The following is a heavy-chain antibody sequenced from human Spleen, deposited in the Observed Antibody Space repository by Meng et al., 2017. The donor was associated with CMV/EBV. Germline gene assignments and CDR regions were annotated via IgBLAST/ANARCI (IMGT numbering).Heavy chain of an antibody. CDR2: ISPNNGGT. Sequence: SGFHFINYYRHWIRQARGQGLEWMGWISPNNGGTNYARKFQGRVTMTRDMSITTASMYLTDLKSDDTAIYYCARSPAYCGTDCQPPDSWGQGTLVTVSS. J-gene: IGHJ4*02. D-gene: IGHD2-21*01. V-gene: IGHV1-2*02. CDR1: GFHFINYY. CDR3: ARSPAYCGTDCQPPDS.